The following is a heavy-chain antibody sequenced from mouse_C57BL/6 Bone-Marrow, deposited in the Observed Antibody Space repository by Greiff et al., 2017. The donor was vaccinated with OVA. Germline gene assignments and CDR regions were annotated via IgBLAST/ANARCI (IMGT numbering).Heavy chain of an antibody. CDR2: IDPSDSYT. CDR3: ARSAGWFAY. V-gene: IGHV1-69*01. CDR1: GYTFTSYW. J-gene: IGHJ3*01. Sequence: VQLQQPGAELVMPGASVKLSCKASGYTFTSYWMHWVKQRPGQGLEWIGEIDPSDSYTNYNQKFKGKSTLTVDKTTSKAYMQRLSLPSEDSAVYYWARSAGWFAYWGQGTLVTVSA.